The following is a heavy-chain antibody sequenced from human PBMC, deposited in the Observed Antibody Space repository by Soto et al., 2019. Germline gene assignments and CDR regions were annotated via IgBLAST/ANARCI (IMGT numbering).Heavy chain of an antibody. CDR3: ARWGTTGGLDV. D-gene: IGHD3-16*01. Sequence: QVQLVESGGGVVQPGTSLRLSCVGSGFTFRSYVIHWVRQAPGKGLEWVALTSYDGSNNFYGDSVKGRFTISRDNSRNTVELQRDSLRLEYTALYYCARWGTTGGLDVWGQGTLVSVSS. CDR1: GFTFRSYV. V-gene: IGHV3-33*05. J-gene: IGHJ4*02. CDR2: TSYDGSNN.